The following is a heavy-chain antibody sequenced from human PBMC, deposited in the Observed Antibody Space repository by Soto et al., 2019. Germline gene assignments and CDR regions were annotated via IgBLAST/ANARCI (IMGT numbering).Heavy chain of an antibody. CDR1: GYTFTGYY. CDR2: INPNSGGT. Sequence: ASVKVSCKASGYTFTGYYMHWVRQAPGQGLEWMGWINPNSGGTNYAQKFQGWVTMTRDTSISTAYMELSRLRSDDTAVYYRARGRITMVRGVYYYYGMDVWGQGTTVTVSS. J-gene: IGHJ6*02. V-gene: IGHV1-2*04. D-gene: IGHD3-10*01. CDR3: ARGRITMVRGVYYYYGMDV.